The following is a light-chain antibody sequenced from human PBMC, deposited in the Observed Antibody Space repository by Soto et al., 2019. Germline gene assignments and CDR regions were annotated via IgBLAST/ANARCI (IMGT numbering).Light chain of an antibody. J-gene: IGKJ4*01. CDR3: QQYHHWPVT. CDR1: QRIYSN. Sequence: EIVMTQSPATLSVSPGERVTFSCRASQRIYSNLAWYQHTPGQAPRLLISGASNRATGLPSRFSGSGSGTAFTLIINSLQSEDVAVYYCQQYHHWPVTFGGGTKVEIK. V-gene: IGKV3-15*01. CDR2: GAS.